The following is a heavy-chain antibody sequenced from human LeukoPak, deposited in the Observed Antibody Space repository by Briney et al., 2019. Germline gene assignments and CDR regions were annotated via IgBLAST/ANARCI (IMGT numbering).Heavy chain of an antibody. Sequence: ASVKVSCKASGGTFSSYAISWVRQAPGQGLEWMGWISAYNGNTNYAQKLQGRVTMTTDTSTSTAYMELRSLRSDDTAVYYCARNTLSGDVDYWGQGTLVTVSS. D-gene: IGHD2-21*02. J-gene: IGHJ4*02. V-gene: IGHV1-18*01. CDR3: ARNTLSGDVDY. CDR2: ISAYNGNT. CDR1: GGTFSSYA.